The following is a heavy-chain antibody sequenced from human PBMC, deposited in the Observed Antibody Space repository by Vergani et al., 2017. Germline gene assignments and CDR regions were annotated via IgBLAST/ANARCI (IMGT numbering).Heavy chain of an antibody. Sequence: QVQLQESGPGLVKPSETLSLTCPVFGGSISSYYWSWIGQPPGKGLEWIGYIYYSGSTNYNPSLKSRVTISVDTSKNQFSLKLSSVTATDTDVYYCARESSYGDYGYWGQGTLVTVSS. V-gene: IGHV4-59*01. D-gene: IGHD4-17*01. CDR3: ARESSYGDYGY. J-gene: IGHJ4*02. CDR1: GGSISSYY. CDR2: IYYSGST.